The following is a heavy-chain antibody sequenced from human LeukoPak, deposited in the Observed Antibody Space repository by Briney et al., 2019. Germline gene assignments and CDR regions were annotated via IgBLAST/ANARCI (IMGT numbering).Heavy chain of an antibody. J-gene: IGHJ3*02. D-gene: IGHD3-10*01. CDR3: ARDRVTMVRGGDAFDI. CDR1: GFTFSSYA. Sequence: GRSLRLSCAASGFTFSSYAMHWVRQAPGKGLKWVAVISYDGSNKYYADSVKGRFTISRDNSKNTLYLQMNSLRAEDTAVYYCARDRVTMVRGGDAFDIWGQGTMVTVSS. V-gene: IGHV3-30-3*01. CDR2: ISYDGSNK.